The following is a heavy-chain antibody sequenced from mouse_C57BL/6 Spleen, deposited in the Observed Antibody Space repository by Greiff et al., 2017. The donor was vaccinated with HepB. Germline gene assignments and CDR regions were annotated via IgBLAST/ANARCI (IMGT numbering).Heavy chain of an antibody. CDR3: ARRGYGYFDY. J-gene: IGHJ2*01. Sequence: QVHVKQSGAELVKPGASVKISCKASGYAFSSYWMNWVKQRPGKGLEWIGQIYPGDGDTNYNGKFKGKATLTADKSSSTAYMQLSSLTSEDSAVYFCARRGYGYFDYWGQGTTLTVSS. CDR2: IYPGDGDT. V-gene: IGHV1-80*01. D-gene: IGHD1-1*02. CDR1: GYAFSSYW.